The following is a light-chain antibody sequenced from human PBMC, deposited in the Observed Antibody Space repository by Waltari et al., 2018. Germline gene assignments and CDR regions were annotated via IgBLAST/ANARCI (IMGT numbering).Light chain of an antibody. CDR1: QSLLHTNGRTL. CDR2: EVS. V-gene: IGKV2D-29*01. J-gene: IGKJ4*01. Sequence: DIVMTQTPLSLSVTSGQPASIACKSSQSLLHTNGRTLLYWVLQKPGQPPQRLIYEVSNRISGVPDRFSGSGSGTDFTRKISREEAEDVGVYYCMQRVQVPLTFGGGTKVEIK. CDR3: MQRVQVPLT.